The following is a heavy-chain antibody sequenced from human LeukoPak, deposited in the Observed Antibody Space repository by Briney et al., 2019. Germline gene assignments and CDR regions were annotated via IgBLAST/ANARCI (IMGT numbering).Heavy chain of an antibody. Sequence: GGSLRLSCAASGFTFSSYWMSWVRQAPGKGLEWVANIKQDGSEKYYVDSVKGRFTISRDNAKNSLYLQMNSLRAEDTAVYYCARDLRFVETKGPAPRGPQRYWGPGTLVTVSS. D-gene: IGHD5/OR15-5a*01. CDR3: ARDLRFVETKGPAPRGPQRY. J-gene: IGHJ4*02. CDR2: IKQDGSEK. CDR1: GFTFSSYW. V-gene: IGHV3-7*01.